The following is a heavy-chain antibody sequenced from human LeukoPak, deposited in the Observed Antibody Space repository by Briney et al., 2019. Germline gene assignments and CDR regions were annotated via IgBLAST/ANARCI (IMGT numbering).Heavy chain of an antibody. CDR1: GYTFTGYF. V-gene: IGHV1-2*02. CDR2: INPNSGGT. Sequence: GASVKVSCKASGYTFTGYFMHWVRQAPGQGLEWMGWINPNSGGTNFAQKFQGRVTMARDTSISTAYMELGRLRSDDTAVYYCARGGSPIYYYYMDVWGKGTTVTISS. D-gene: IGHD2-2*01. CDR3: ARGGSPIYYYYMDV. J-gene: IGHJ6*03.